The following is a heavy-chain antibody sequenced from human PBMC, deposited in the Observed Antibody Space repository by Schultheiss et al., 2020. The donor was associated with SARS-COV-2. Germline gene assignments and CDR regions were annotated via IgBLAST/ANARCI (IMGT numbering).Heavy chain of an antibody. CDR3: ARGYYDSSGYGDAFDI. CDR2: ISGSGGST. Sequence: GGSLRLSCTASGFTFSSYAMSWVRQAPGKGLEWVSAISGSGGSTYYADSVKGRFTISRDNSKNTLYLQMNSLRAEDTAVYYCARGYYDSSGYGDAFDIWGQGTMVTVSS. V-gene: IGHV3-23*01. J-gene: IGHJ3*02. CDR1: GFTFSSYA. D-gene: IGHD3-22*01.